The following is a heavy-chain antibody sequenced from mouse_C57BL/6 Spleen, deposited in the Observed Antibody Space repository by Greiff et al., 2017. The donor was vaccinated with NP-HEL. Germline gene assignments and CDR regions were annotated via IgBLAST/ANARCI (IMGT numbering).Heavy chain of an antibody. J-gene: IGHJ4*01. CDR2: ISSGSSTI. D-gene: IGHD3-3*01. Sequence: EVLLVESGGGLVKPGGSLKLSCAASGYTFSDYGMHWVRQAPEKGLEWVAYISSGSSTIYYADTVKGRFTISRDKAKNTLFLQMTRLRSEDTAMYYWARGGHAMDYWGQGTSVTVSS. CDR1: GYTFSDYG. V-gene: IGHV5-17*01. CDR3: ARGGHAMDY.